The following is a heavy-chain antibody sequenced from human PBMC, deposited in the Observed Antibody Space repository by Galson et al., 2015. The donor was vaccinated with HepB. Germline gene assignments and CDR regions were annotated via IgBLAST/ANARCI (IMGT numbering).Heavy chain of an antibody. CDR3: ASTGGAYCGGDCYATIGY. D-gene: IGHD2-21*02. CDR1: GYTFTSYY. J-gene: IGHJ4*02. V-gene: IGHV1-46*01. Sequence: SVKVSCKASGYTFTSYYMHWVRQAPGQGLEWMGIINPSGGSTSYAQKFQGRVTMTRDTSTSTVYMELSSLRSEDTAVYYCASTGGAYCGGDCYATIGYWGQGTLVTVSS. CDR2: INPSGGST.